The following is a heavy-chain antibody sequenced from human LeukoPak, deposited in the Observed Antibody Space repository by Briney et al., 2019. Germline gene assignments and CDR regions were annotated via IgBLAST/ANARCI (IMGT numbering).Heavy chain of an antibody. CDR3: ARDNVVRGAPEFDY. CDR2: ISGSGGST. V-gene: IGHV3-23*01. Sequence: GGSLRLSCAASGFTFSSYAMSWVRQAPGKGLEWVSAISGSGGSTYYADSVKGRFTISRDNAKNTVYLQMNSLRAEDTAVYYCARDNVVRGAPEFDYWGQGTLVTVSS. CDR1: GFTFSSYA. D-gene: IGHD3-10*01. J-gene: IGHJ4*02.